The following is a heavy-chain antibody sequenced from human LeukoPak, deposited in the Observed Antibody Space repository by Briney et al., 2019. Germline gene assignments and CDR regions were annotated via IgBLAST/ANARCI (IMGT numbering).Heavy chain of an antibody. CDR2: VWFDNSNQ. J-gene: IGHJ6*04. CDR1: GFKFNDYG. CDR3: AKGRGPTPLGDAGADV. Sequence: GGSLRLSCTASGFKFNDYGMYWVRLPPQKGPEWVALVWFDNSNQHSADSVKGRFFISRNNDQNTLFLHMNSLTVEDTAVYYCAKGRGPTPLGDAGADVWGKGTAVTVSA. V-gene: IGHV3-33*06. D-gene: IGHD1-26*01.